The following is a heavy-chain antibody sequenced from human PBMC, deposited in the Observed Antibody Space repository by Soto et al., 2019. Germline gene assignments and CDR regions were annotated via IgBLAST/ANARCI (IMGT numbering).Heavy chain of an antibody. CDR1: GFTFSNYW. CDR3: SRDVVVGAKALNY. V-gene: IGHV3-7*01. CDR2: MNRDGSDK. J-gene: IGHJ4*02. D-gene: IGHD2-15*01. Sequence: GGSLRLSCAASGFTFSNYWMSWVRHTPGKGLEWVANMNRDGSDKHYADSVKGRFTISRDNAKSLLYLQMDSLRAEDTAVYFCSRDVVVGAKALNYWGQGALVTVSS.